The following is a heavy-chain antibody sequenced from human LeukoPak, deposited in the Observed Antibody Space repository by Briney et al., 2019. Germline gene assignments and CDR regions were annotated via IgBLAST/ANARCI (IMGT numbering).Heavy chain of an antibody. CDR2: MNPNSGNT. V-gene: IGHV1-8*01. CDR3: ARDNSVEDTAWWFDP. CDR1: GYTFTSYD. J-gene: IGHJ5*02. Sequence: ASVKVSCKASGYTFTSYDINWVRQATGQGLEWMGWMNPNSGNTGYAQKFQGRVTMTRSTSISTAYMELSSLRSEDTAVYYCARDNSVEDTAWWFDPWGQGTLVTVSS. D-gene: IGHD4-23*01.